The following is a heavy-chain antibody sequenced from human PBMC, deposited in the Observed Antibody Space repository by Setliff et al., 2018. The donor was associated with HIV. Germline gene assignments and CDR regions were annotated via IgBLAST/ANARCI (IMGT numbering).Heavy chain of an antibody. Sequence: GESLKISCKGSGYKFTSYWIGWVRQMPGKGLEWMGIIYPGDSERRYSPSFQGQVTISVDKSTNTAYLQWSRLKASDSALYYCARQETLWSGYINYFDSWGQGTWVTVSS. J-gene: IGHJ4*02. V-gene: IGHV5-51*01. CDR1: GYKFTSYW. D-gene: IGHD3-3*01. CDR3: ARQETLWSGYINYFDS. CDR2: IYPGDSER.